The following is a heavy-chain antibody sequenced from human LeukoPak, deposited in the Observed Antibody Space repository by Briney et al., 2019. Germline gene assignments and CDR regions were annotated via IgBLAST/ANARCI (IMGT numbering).Heavy chain of an antibody. D-gene: IGHD4-17*01. CDR1: GFTFSIHS. J-gene: IGHJ4*02. Sequence: QTGGSQRLCCAASGFTFSIHSMNWVRQAPGNGLEWVSYISRSSSTIYYADSVKGRFTISRDNAKNSLYLQMNSLRAEDTAVYYCARADYGDCIDHWGQGTLVTVSS. V-gene: IGHV3-48*01. CDR3: ARADYGDCIDH. CDR2: ISRSSSTI.